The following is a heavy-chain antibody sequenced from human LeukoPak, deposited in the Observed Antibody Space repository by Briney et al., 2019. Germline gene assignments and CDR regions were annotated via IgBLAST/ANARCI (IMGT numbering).Heavy chain of an antibody. CDR1: GGSVSSYY. D-gene: IGHD3-16*02. J-gene: IGHJ4*02. CDR3: VRGPGDYVWGTYRYTGLES. V-gene: IGHV4-4*07. CDR2: IYTRGST. Sequence: KASETLSLTCTVSGGSVSSYYWSWIRQPAGKGLEWTGRIYTRGSTNYNPSLKSRVTMSVDTSKNQFSLKLSSVTAADTAVYYCVRGPGDYVWGTYRYTGLESWGQGTLVTVSS.